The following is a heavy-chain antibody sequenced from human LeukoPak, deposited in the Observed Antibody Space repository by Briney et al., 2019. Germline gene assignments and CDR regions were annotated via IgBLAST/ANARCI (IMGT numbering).Heavy chain of an antibody. D-gene: IGHD2-15*01. CDR3: AKDMGVEAARGYYFDY. V-gene: IGHV3-23*01. Sequence: GGSLRLSCAASEFTFSNYGMSWFRQAPGKGLEWVSAIGAGGGSTYHADSVKGRFTISRDNSKNTLYLQMNSLRADDTAVYYCAKDMGVEAARGYYFDYWGQGTLVTVSS. CDR2: IGAGGGST. CDR1: EFTFSNYG. J-gene: IGHJ4*02.